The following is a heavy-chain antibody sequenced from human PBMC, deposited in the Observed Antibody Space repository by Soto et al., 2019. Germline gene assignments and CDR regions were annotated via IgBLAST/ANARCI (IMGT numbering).Heavy chain of an antibody. Sequence: SETLSLTCNVSGGSISRGGYLWSWIRQHPGKGLEWIGFISYNGRTSYNPSLKSRVTISADTSKNQISLELNSVTAADTAVYYRARSEVVVIRLDYWGQGTPVTVSS. D-gene: IGHD3-22*01. CDR2: ISYNGRT. J-gene: IGHJ4*02. CDR3: ARSEVVVIRLDY. V-gene: IGHV4-31*03. CDR1: GGSISRGGYL.